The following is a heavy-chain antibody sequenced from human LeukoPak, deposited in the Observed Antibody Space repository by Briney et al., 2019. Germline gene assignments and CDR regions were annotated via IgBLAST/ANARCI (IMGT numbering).Heavy chain of an antibody. CDR3: ARPRYFDPLGAFDI. J-gene: IGHJ3*02. Sequence: PSETLSLTCTVSGYSISSGYYWGWIRRPPGKGLEWIGSIYHSGSTYYNPSLKSRVTISVDTSKNQFSLKLSSVTAADTAVYYCARPRYFDPLGAFDIWGQGTMVTVSS. D-gene: IGHD3-9*01. CDR1: GYSISSGYY. CDR2: IYHSGST. V-gene: IGHV4-38-2*02.